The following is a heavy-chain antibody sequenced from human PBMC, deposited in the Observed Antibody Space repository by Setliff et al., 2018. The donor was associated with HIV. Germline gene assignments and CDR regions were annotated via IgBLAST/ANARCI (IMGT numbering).Heavy chain of an antibody. CDR1: GASINSGYDY. CDR2: IYNSAST. J-gene: IGHJ4*02. V-gene: IGHV4-39*02. D-gene: IGHD3-3*01. Sequence: LSLTCTVSGASINSGYDYWVWIRQPPGKGLQWIGSIYNSASTYYSPSLKRRVIMSVDTSKNRFSLRLSSVSAADTAVYYCARTSYNFWGGPDSWGQGTLGTVS. CDR3: ARTSYNFWGGPDS.